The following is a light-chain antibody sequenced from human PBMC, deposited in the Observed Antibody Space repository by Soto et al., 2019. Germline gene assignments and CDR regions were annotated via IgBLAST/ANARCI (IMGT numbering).Light chain of an antibody. Sequence: EIVLTQSPATLSLSPGERATLSCRASQSVSSYLAWYQQKPGQAPRLLIYDASNRATGIPARFSGSGSGTAFTPPTSTLEPKVFEFYYFQQRTTGPPVPFAQGTRLEIK. CDR2: DAS. CDR1: QSVSSY. J-gene: IGKJ5*01. V-gene: IGKV3-11*01. CDR3: QQRTTGPPVP.